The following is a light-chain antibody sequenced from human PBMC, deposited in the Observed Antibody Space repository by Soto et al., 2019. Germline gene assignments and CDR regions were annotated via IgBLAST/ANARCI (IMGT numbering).Light chain of an antibody. CDR2: GAS. CDR3: HQQNVSPIT. Sequence: IQMSQSPSSLSASVGDRVTITCRASPGCCSYLAWFQQKPGSAPKLLTNGASTSQRVVPARPSGSESGTDVMLTSHTLQSEYFATNYRHQQNVSPITFVQGTRLEIK. J-gene: IGKJ5*01. V-gene: IGKV1-9*01. CDR1: PGCCSY.